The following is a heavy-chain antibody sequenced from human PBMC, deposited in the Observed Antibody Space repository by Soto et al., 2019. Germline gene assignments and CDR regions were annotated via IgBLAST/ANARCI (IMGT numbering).Heavy chain of an antibody. CDR3: AKDAQEYNWNDVFHY. CDR1: GFTFSSYA. V-gene: IGHV3-23*01. D-gene: IGHD1-20*01. J-gene: IGHJ4*02. CDR2: ISGSGGST. Sequence: GGSVRLSCAASGFTFSSYAMSWVRQAPGKGLEWVSAISGSGGSTYCADSVKGRFTISRDNSKNTLYLQMNSLRAEDTAVYYCAKDAQEYNWNDVFHYWGQGTLVTVSS.